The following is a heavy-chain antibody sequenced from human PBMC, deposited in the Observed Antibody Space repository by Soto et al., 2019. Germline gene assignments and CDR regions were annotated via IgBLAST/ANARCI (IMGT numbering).Heavy chain of an antibody. CDR3: VRDWSSNATSVNDY. CDR2: VWFDGSNE. V-gene: IGHV3-33*01. CDR1: GFNFLSYG. J-gene: IGHJ4*02. Sequence: VNLVESGGGVVQPGRSLRLSCATSGFNFLSYGMHWVRQAPGKGLEWVASVWFDGSNENYADSVKVRFTISRDNSKNKIYLQMDSLRAEGTALYYCVRDWSSNATSVNDYWGQGTPVTVSS. D-gene: IGHD2-15*01.